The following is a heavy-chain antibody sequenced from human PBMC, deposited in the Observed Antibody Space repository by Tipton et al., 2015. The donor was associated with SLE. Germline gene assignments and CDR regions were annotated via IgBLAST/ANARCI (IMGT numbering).Heavy chain of an antibody. V-gene: IGHV4-38-2*02. Sequence: TLSLTCAVSGYSITSGDYWGWIRQPPGKGLGWVGSLYHRGSTYYNPSLKSRVTISTDTSKNEIYLKLTSVTATDTAVYFYARDPYDSTWRNGWFDPWGQGTLVTVSS. CDR3: ARDPYDSTWRNGWFDP. CDR2: LYHRGST. D-gene: IGHD6-13*01. CDR1: GYSITSGDY. J-gene: IGHJ5*02.